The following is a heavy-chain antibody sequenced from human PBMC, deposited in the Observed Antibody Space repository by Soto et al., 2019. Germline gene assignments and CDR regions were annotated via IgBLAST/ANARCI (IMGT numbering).Heavy chain of an antibody. CDR2: INPNSGGT. J-gene: IGHJ5*02. V-gene: IGHV1-2*02. CDR1: GYTFTGYY. Sequence: ASVKFSCKASGYTFTGYYMHLVRQAPGQGLEWMGWINPNSGGTKYPQKFQGRVTMTRDTSISTAYMELSRLRSDDTAVYYCARRVWDIVVVPAGFDPWGQGTLVTVSS. D-gene: IGHD2-2*01. CDR3: ARRVWDIVVVPAGFDP.